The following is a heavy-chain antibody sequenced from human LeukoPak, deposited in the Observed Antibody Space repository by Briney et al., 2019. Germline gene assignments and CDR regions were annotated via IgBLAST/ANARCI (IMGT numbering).Heavy chain of an antibody. CDR2: IYHTGST. Sequence: SQTLSLTCPVSGGSISSYYWSWIRQPPGKGLEWIGYIYHTGSTYYNPSLKSRVTISVDTSKNQFSLKLRSVTAADTAVYYCARHVSGSFYFYYYGVDVWGQGTTVTVSS. CDR1: GGSISSYY. CDR3: ARHVSGSFYFYYYGVDV. V-gene: IGHV4-59*08. J-gene: IGHJ6*02. D-gene: IGHD1-26*01.